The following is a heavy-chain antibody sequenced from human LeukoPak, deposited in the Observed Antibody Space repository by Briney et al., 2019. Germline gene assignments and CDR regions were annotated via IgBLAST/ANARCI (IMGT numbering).Heavy chain of an antibody. V-gene: IGHV3-15*01. Sequence: PGGSLRLSCAASGFTFSNAWMSWVRQAPGKGLEWVGRIKSKTDGGTTDYAAPVKGRFTISRDDSKNTLYLQMNSLKTEDTAVYYCTTEPYYYDSSGDPPFDYWGQGTLVTVSS. D-gene: IGHD3-22*01. CDR2: IKSKTDGGTT. CDR1: GFTFSNAW. CDR3: TTEPYYYDSSGDPPFDY. J-gene: IGHJ4*02.